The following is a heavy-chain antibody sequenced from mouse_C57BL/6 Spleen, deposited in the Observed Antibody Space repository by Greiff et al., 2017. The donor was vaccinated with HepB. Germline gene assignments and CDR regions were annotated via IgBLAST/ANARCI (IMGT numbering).Heavy chain of an antibody. CDR3: ASLGWLLLDYYAMDY. CDR2: IYPGDGDT. D-gene: IGHD2-3*01. J-gene: IGHJ4*01. CDR1: GYAFSSSW. Sequence: QVQLQQSGPELVKPGASVKISCKASGYAFSSSWMNWVKQRPGKGLEWIGRIYPGDGDTNYNGKFKGKATLTADKSSSTAYMQLSSLTSEDSAVYCGASLGWLLLDYYAMDYWGQGTSVTVSS. V-gene: IGHV1-82*01.